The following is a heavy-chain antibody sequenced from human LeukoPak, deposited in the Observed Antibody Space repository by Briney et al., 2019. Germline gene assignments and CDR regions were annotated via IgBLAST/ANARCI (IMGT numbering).Heavy chain of an antibody. CDR1: GFTFSGSA. J-gene: IGHJ6*03. CDR2: IRSKANSYAT. D-gene: IGHD3-10*01. V-gene: IGHV3-73*01. Sequence: GGSLRLSCAASGFTFSGSAMHWVRQASGKGLEWVGRIRSKANSYATAYAASVKGRFSISRDDSKNTAYLQMNSLKTEDTAVYYCAKDKGYGSTMVRGVIVYYYYYMDVWGKGTTVTISS. CDR3: AKDKGYGSTMVRGVIVYYYYYMDV.